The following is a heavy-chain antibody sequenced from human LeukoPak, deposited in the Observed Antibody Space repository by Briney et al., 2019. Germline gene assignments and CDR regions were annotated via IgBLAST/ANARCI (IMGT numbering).Heavy chain of an antibody. J-gene: IGHJ6*03. CDR3: AGSSFYYYYYYMDV. CDR2: ISGSGGST. Sequence: GGSLRLSCAASGFTFSSYAMSWVRQAPGKGLEWVSAISGSGGSTYYADSVKGRFTISRDNSKNTLYLQMNSLRAEDTAVYYCAGSSFYYYYYYMDVWGKGTTVTVSS. D-gene: IGHD6-6*01. V-gene: IGHV3-23*01. CDR1: GFTFSSYA.